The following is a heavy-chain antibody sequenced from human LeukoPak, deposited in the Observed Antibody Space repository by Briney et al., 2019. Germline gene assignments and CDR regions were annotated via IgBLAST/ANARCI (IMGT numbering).Heavy chain of an antibody. Sequence: ASVKVSCKASGYTFTSYYMHWVRQAPGQGLEWMGIINPSGGSTSYAQKFQGRVTMTRDTSTSTVYMELSGLRSEDTAVYYCARDSAYCGGDCYSEYSWFDPWGQGTLVTVSS. CDR2: INPSGGST. D-gene: IGHD2-21*01. J-gene: IGHJ5*02. CDR3: ARDSAYCGGDCYSEYSWFDP. CDR1: GYTFTSYY. V-gene: IGHV1-46*03.